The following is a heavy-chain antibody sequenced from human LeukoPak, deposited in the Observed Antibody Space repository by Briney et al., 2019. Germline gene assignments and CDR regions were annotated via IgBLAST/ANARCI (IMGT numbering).Heavy chain of an antibody. V-gene: IGHV1-18*01. CDR3: AREYYDFWSGYYSWFDP. D-gene: IGHD3-3*01. J-gene: IGHJ5*02. CDR2: ISAYNGNT. CDR1: GYTFTSYG. Sequence: GASVKVSCKASGYTFTSYGISWVRQAPGQGLEWMGWISAYNGNTNYAQKLQGRVTMTTDTSTSTAYMELRSLRSDDTAVYYCAREYYDFWSGYYSWFDPWGQGTLVTVSS.